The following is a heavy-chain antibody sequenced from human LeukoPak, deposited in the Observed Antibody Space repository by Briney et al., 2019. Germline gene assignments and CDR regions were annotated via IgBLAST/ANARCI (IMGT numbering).Heavy chain of an antibody. D-gene: IGHD3-22*01. CDR3: AKERREGFYDSSGSLDY. Sequence: GGSLRLSCAASGFTFDDYGMSWVRQAPGKGLEWVSGISWNSGSIGYADSVKGRFTISRDNAKSSLYLQMNSLRPEDTALYYCAKERREGFYDSSGSLDYWGQGTLVTVSS. CDR1: GFTFDDYG. V-gene: IGHV3-9*01. J-gene: IGHJ4*02. CDR2: ISWNSGSI.